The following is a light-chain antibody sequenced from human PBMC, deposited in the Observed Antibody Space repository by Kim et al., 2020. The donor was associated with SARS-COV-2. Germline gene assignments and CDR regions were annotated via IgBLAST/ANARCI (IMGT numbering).Light chain of an antibody. CDR1: RSVSSN. Sequence: SPGERATLSCRASRSVSSNLAWYQQKPGQAPRLLIYGASTRATGIPARFSGSGSGTEFTLTISSLQSEDFAVYYCQQYNNWPPYTFAQGTKLEI. V-gene: IGKV3-15*01. CDR3: QQYNNWPPYT. CDR2: GAS. J-gene: IGKJ2*01.